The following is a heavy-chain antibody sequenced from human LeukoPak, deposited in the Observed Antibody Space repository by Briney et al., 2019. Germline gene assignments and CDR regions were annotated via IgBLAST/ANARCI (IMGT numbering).Heavy chain of an antibody. CDR2: IYYSGST. V-gene: IGHV4-59*01. CDR1: GGSISSYY. J-gene: IGHJ5*02. CDR3: ARFGLSQGVFDP. D-gene: IGHD3-10*01. Sequence: SSETLSLTCTVSGGSISSYYWSWIRQPPGKGLEWIGYIYYSGSTNYNPSLKSRVTISVDTSKNQFSLKLSSVTAADTAVYYCARFGLSQGVFDPWGQGTLVTVSS.